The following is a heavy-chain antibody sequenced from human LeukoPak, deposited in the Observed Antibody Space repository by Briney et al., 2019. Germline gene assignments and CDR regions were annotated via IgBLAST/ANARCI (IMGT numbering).Heavy chain of an antibody. J-gene: IGHJ4*02. D-gene: IGHD5-18*01. CDR2: VIPIFGTA. Sequence: ASVKVSCKASGGTFSSYAISWVRQAPGQGLEWMGGVIPIFGTANYAQKFQGRVTITADESTSTAYMELSSLRSEDTAVYYCARARDWAGYSYGFYYWGQGTLVTVSS. CDR1: GGTFSSYA. CDR3: ARARDWAGYSYGFYY. V-gene: IGHV1-69*13.